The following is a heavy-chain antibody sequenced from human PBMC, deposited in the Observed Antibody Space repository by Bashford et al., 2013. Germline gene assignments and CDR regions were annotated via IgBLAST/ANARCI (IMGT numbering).Heavy chain of an antibody. Sequence: SGPTLVKPTQTLTLTCTFSGFSLSTSGVGVGWIRQPPGKALEWLALIYWDDDKRYSPSLKSRLTITKDTSKNQVVLTMTNMDPVDTATYYCAHTPSLNPCCYGAFDIWGQGTMVTVSS. CDR1: GFSLSTSGVG. CDR2: IYWDDDK. CDR3: AHTPSLNPCCYGAFDI. V-gene: IGHV2-5*02. D-gene: IGHD3-16*01. J-gene: IGHJ3*02.